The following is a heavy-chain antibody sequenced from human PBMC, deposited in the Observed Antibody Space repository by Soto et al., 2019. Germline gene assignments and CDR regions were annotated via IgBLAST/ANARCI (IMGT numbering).Heavy chain of an antibody. CDR3: AADDYYDSSGYFDY. V-gene: IGHV3-30*03. Sequence: GGSLRLSCAASGFTFSSYGMHWFRQAPGKGLEWVAVISYDGSNKYYADSVKGRFTISRDNSKNTLYLQMNSLRAEDTAVYYCAADDYYDSSGYFDYWGQGTLVTVSS. CDR2: ISYDGSNK. J-gene: IGHJ4*02. D-gene: IGHD3-22*01. CDR1: GFTFSSYG.